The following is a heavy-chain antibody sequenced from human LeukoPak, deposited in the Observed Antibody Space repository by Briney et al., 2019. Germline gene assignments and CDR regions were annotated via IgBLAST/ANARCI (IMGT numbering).Heavy chain of an antibody. V-gene: IGHV3-23*01. J-gene: IGHJ5*02. CDR2: IRPSDDNT. CDR3: ARVAGWHWFDP. Sequence: GGSLRLSCAASGFPLRSYDMTWVRQAPGRGLEWVSSIRPSDDNTYYGDSVKGRFTISRDNSKNTVYLEMNNMRVDDTAVYYCARVAGWHWFDPWGQGTLVTVSS. D-gene: IGHD6-19*01. CDR1: GFPLRSYD.